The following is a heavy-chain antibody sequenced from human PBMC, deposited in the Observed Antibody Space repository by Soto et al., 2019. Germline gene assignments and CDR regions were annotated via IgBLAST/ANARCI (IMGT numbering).Heavy chain of an antibody. CDR1: GYTFTSYG. V-gene: IGHV1-18*04. J-gene: IGHJ6*02. Sequence: QVQLVQSGAEVKKPGASVKVSCKASGYTFTSYGISWVRQAPGQGLEWMGWISAYNGNTNYAQKLQGRVTMTTDTSTSTAYMELRSLISDETAVYSCARDYPRWDNYYCYGRDVWVQGSTVTVSS. CDR2: ISAYNGNT. CDR3: ARDYPRWDNYYCYGRDV. D-gene: IGHD1-26*01.